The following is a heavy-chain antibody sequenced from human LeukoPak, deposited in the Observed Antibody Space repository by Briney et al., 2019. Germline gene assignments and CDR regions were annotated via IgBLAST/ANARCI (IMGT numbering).Heavy chain of an antibody. CDR1: GFTFSSYG. J-gene: IGHJ4*02. V-gene: IGHV3-33*06. D-gene: IGHD6-13*01. CDR3: AKDSPQPVLSAAGTGN. Sequence: PGGSLRLSCAASGFTFSSYGMHWVRQAPGKGLEWVAVIWYDGSNKYYADSVKGRFTISRDNSKNTLYLQMNSLRAEDTAVYYCAKDSPQPVLSAAGTGNWGQGTLVTVSS. CDR2: IWYDGSNK.